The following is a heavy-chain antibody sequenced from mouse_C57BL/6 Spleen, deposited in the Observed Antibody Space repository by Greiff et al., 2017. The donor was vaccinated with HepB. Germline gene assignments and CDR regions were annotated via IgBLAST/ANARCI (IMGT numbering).Heavy chain of an antibody. J-gene: IGHJ1*03. Sequence: VKLQESGAELVKPGASVKISCKASGYAFSSYWMNWVKQRPGKGLEWIGQIYPGDGDTNYNGKFKGKATLTADKSSSTAYMQLSSLTSEDSAVYFCARKTTWYFDVWGTGTTVTVSS. D-gene: IGHD2-1*01. V-gene: IGHV1-80*01. CDR1: GYAFSSYW. CDR3: ARKTTWYFDV. CDR2: IYPGDGDT.